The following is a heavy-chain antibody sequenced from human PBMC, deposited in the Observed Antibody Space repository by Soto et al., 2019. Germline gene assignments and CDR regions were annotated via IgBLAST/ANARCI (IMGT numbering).Heavy chain of an antibody. CDR3: AADRYRRWLAFDF. J-gene: IGHJ3*01. V-gene: IGHV3-15*01. CDR1: GFTFTDANVW. D-gene: IGHD2-15*01. CDR2: IRSKRDGGAT. Sequence: EVQLVESGGGLVKPGGSLRLSCAASGFTFTDANVWMSWVRQAPGKGLEWIGRIRSKRDGGATDYAAPVKGRFTISIDHSKHTPYLQMNSLKTEDTAVYYCAADRYRRWLAFDFWGQGTMVTVSS.